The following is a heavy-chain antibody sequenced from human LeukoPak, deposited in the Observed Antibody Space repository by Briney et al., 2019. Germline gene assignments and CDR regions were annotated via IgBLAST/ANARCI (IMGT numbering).Heavy chain of an antibody. CDR3: ARVDTVMAYYFDL. D-gene: IGHD5-18*01. V-gene: IGHV3-53*04. Sequence: PGGSLRLSCAASGFSVSFKYMSWARLAPGKGLEWVSTIYSGGTTYYADSVMGRFTISRHNSRNTLYLQMNSLRAEDTAVYYCARVDTVMAYYFDLWGQGTLVTVSS. J-gene: IGHJ4*02. CDR2: IYSGGTT. CDR1: GFSVSFKY.